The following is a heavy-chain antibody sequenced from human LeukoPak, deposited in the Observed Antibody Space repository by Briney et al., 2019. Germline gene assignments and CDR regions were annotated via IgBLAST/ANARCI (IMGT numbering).Heavy chain of an antibody. CDR3: ARDQYYYDSSGYGY. V-gene: IGHV3-30*03. CDR2: MSYDGSNK. D-gene: IGHD3-22*01. CDR1: GFTFSNYG. Sequence: PGGSLRLSCAASGFTFSNYGMHWVRQAPGKGLDWVAVMSYDGSNKYYADSVKGRFTISRDNSKNTLYLQMNSLRAEDTAVYYCARDQYYYDSSGYGYWGQGTLVTVSS. J-gene: IGHJ4*02.